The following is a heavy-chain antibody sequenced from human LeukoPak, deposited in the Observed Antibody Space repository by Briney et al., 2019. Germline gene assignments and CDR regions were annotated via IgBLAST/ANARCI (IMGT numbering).Heavy chain of an antibody. D-gene: IGHD6-19*01. CDR3: ARARGGQWLVRGLDY. J-gene: IGHJ4*02. Sequence: SETLSLTCSVSGGSFNSGTSYWGWIRQPPGKGLEWIGYIYYSGSTNYNPSLKSRVTISVDTSKNQFSLKLSSVTAADTAVYYCARARGGQWLVRGLDYWGQGTLVTVSS. V-gene: IGHV4-61*01. CDR2: IYYSGST. CDR1: GGSFNSGTSY.